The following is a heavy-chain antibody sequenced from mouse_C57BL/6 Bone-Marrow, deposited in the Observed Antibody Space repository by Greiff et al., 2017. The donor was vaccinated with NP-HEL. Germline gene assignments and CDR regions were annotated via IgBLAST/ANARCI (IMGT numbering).Heavy chain of an antibody. CDR3: ARRLGWYFDV. V-gene: IGHV5-9*01. Sequence: EVKLQESGGGLVKPGGSLKLSCAASGFTFSSYTMSWVRQTPEKRLEWVATISGGGGNTYYPDSVKGRFTITRDNAKNTLYLQMSSLRSEDTALYYCARRLGWYFDVWGTGTTVTVSS. CDR1: GFTFSSYT. CDR2: ISGGGGNT. D-gene: IGHD4-1*01. J-gene: IGHJ1*03.